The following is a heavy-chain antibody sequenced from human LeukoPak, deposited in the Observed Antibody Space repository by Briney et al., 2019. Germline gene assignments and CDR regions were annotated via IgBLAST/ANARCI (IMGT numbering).Heavy chain of an antibody. CDR3: AKGVAVASPYYFDS. D-gene: IGHD6-19*01. Sequence: GGSLRLSCAASGFTFSSYAMSWVRQAPGKGLEWVSPISGSGSSTYYADSVKGRFTISRDNSKNTLYLQMNSLRAEDTAVYYCAKGVAVASPYYFDSWGQGTLVTVSS. V-gene: IGHV3-23*01. J-gene: IGHJ4*02. CDR1: GFTFSSYA. CDR2: ISGSGSST.